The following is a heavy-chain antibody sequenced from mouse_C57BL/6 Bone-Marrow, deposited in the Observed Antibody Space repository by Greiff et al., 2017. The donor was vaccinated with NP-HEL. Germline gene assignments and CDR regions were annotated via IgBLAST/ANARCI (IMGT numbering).Heavy chain of an antibody. CDR1: GYTFTTYP. Sequence: VHLVESGAELVKPGASVKMSCKASGYTFTTYPIEWMKQNHGKSLEWIGNFHPYNDDTKYNEKFKGKATLTVEKSSSTVYLELSRLTSDDSAVYYCARRNFITTVVPYFDYWGQGTTLTVSS. CDR3: ARRNFITTVVPYFDY. J-gene: IGHJ2*01. V-gene: IGHV1-47*01. CDR2: FHPYNDDT. D-gene: IGHD1-1*01.